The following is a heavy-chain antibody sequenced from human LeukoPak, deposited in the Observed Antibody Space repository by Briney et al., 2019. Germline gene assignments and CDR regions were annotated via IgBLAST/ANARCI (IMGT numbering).Heavy chain of an antibody. Sequence: GASVKVSCKASGGTFSSYAISWVRQAPGQGLEWMGGIIPIFGTANYAQKFQGRVTITADESTSTAYMELSSLRSEDTAAYYCARALDCSGGSCYYGGWGQGTLVTVSS. CDR2: IIPIFGTA. J-gene: IGHJ4*02. V-gene: IGHV1-69*13. CDR3: ARALDCSGGSCYYGG. CDR1: GGTFSSYA. D-gene: IGHD2-15*01.